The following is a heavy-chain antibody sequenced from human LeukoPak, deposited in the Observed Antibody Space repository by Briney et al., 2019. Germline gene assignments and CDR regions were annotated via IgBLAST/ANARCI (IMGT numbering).Heavy chain of an antibody. CDR1: GYTFTGYY. V-gene: IGHV1-2*02. Sequence: GASVKVSCKASGYTFTGYYMHWVRQAPGQGLEWMGWINPNSGGTNYAQKFQGRVTMTRDTSISTAYMELSRPRSDDTAVYYCATQPYYYDSSGYADYWGQGTLVTVSS. J-gene: IGHJ4*02. CDR2: INPNSGGT. CDR3: ATQPYYYDSSGYADY. D-gene: IGHD3-22*01.